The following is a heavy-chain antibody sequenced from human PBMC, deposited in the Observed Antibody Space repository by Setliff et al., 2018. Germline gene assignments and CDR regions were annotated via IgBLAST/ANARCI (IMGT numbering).Heavy chain of an antibody. CDR3: ARGLTYYYDSSVRFLDAFDI. J-gene: IGHJ3*02. D-gene: IGHD3-22*01. CDR2: MNPNSGNT. Sequence: GASVKVSCKASGYTFTGYDINWVRQATGQGLEWMGWMNPNSGNTGYAQKFQGRVTMTRNTSISTAYMELSSLRSEDTAVYYCARGLTYYYDSSVRFLDAFDIWGQGTMVTVSS. V-gene: IGHV1-8*01. CDR1: GYTFTGYD.